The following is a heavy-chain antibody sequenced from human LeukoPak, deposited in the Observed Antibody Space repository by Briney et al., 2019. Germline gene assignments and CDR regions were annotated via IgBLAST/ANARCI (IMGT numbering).Heavy chain of an antibody. CDR3: ATGGTYYYGNTTYHTFDY. CDR1: GYTLTELS. V-gene: IGHV1-24*01. Sequence: ASVKVSCKVSGYTLTELSIQWVRLAPGERLEWMGGFYPEDGETIYAQKFQGRVTMTEDTSTYTANMELSSLRSDDTAVYYCATGGTYYYGNTTYHTFDYWGQGTLLTVSS. J-gene: IGHJ4*02. D-gene: IGHD3-10*01. CDR2: FYPEDGET.